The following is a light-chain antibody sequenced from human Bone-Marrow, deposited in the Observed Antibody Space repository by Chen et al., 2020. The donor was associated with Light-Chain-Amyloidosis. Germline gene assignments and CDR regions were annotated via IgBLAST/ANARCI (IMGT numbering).Light chain of an antibody. CDR1: RSNLESHY. CDR2: RNN. V-gene: IGLV1-47*01. Sequence: QSVLTQPPSVSGIPGQTVTISCSGSRSNLESHYVHWYQQLPGTAPRLLIYRNNQRPSGVPARFSGAKSGTSASLAITGLRSEDEADYYCAAWDDDLSGQFGGGTKLTVL. CDR3: AAWDDDLSGQ. J-gene: IGLJ3*02.